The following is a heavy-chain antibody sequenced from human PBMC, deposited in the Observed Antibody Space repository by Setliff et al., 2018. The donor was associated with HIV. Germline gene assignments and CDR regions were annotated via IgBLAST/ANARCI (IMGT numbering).Heavy chain of an antibody. D-gene: IGHD3-3*01. Sequence: PSETLSLTCTVSGYPISSGYYWGWIRQPPGKGLEWIGSIYHSGTTYYNPSLKSRVTISVDTSKNQFSLKLSSATAADTAVYYCARRLQLLEFLHGVGGLDVWGQGTTVTVSS. CDR3: ARRLQLLEFLHGVGGLDV. V-gene: IGHV4-38-2*02. J-gene: IGHJ6*02. CDR2: IYHSGTT. CDR1: GYPISSGYY.